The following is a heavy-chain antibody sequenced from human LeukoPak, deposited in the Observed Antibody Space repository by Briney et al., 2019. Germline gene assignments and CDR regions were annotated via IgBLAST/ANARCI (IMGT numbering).Heavy chain of an antibody. D-gene: IGHD1-14*01. J-gene: IGHJ4*02. Sequence: GGSLRLSCAASGFSFSTSTMTWVRQAPGKGLEWISSIGKTSRDMYYADSVRGRFTISRDNAKNSLFLLMNSLRVEDTSVYYCVRGDNRDYWGQGTLVTVSS. CDR1: GFSFSTST. CDR2: IGKTSRDM. V-gene: IGHV3-21*01. CDR3: VRGDNRDY.